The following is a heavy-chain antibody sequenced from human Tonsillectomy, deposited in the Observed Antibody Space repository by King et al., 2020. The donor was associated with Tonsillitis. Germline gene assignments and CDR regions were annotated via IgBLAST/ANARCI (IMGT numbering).Heavy chain of an antibody. CDR3: AKGLEDGDGRGAFDY. CDR1: GFTFDDYT. D-gene: IGHD3-10*01. CDR2: ISWDGGST. Sequence: VQLVESGGVVVQPGGSLRLSCAASGFTFDDYTMHWVRQAPGKGLEWVSLISWDGGSTYYADSVKGRFTISRDNSKNSLYLQMNSLRPEDTALYYCAKGLEDGDGRGAFDYWGQGTLVTVSS. V-gene: IGHV3-43*01. J-gene: IGHJ4*02.